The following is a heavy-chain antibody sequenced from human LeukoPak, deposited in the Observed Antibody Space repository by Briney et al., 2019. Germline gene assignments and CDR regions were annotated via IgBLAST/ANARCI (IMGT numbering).Heavy chain of an antibody. CDR3: SITMVRGVITRTDY. CDR2: INPNSGGT. J-gene: IGHJ4*02. V-gene: IGHV1-2*02. D-gene: IGHD3-10*01. CDR1: GYTFTGYY. Sequence: ASVKVSCEASGYTFTGYYMHWVRQAPGQGLEWMGWINPNSGGTNYAQKFQGRVTMTRDTSISTAYMELSRLRSDDTAVYYCSITMVRGVITRTDYWGQGTLVTVSS.